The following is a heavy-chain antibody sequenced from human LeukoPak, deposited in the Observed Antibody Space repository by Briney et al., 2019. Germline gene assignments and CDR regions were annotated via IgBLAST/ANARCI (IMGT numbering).Heavy chain of an antibody. CDR1: GFTFSTYW. V-gene: IGHV3-74*01. Sequence: GGSLRLSCAASGFTFSTYWMHWVRQAPRKGLVWVSRINSDGSGTTYEDSVKGRLTISSVNAKNTLYLQMNSLRTDDTAVYYCTRPETQYSSGLDGFDNWGQGTMVTVSS. D-gene: IGHD6-19*01. CDR3: TRPETQYSSGLDGFDN. J-gene: IGHJ3*02. CDR2: INSDGSGT.